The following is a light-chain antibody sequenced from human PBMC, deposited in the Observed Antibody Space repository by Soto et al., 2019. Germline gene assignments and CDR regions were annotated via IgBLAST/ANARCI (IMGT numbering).Light chain of an antibody. CDR1: QSVSSY. Sequence: VLTQSPATLSLSPGERATLSCRASQSVSSYLAWYQQKPGQAPRLLIYGASNRATGIPARFSGSGSGTDFTLTISSLEPEDSAVYYCLQRSNWLTFGGGTKVDIK. CDR2: GAS. CDR3: LQRSNWLT. J-gene: IGKJ4*01. V-gene: IGKV3-11*01.